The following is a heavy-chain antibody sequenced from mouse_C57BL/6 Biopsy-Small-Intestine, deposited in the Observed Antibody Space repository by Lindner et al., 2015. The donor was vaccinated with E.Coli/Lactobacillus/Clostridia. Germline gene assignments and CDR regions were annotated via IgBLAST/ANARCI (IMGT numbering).Heavy chain of an antibody. CDR2: ISSGSSTI. J-gene: IGHJ2*01. CDR3: AKDYYGSSYDY. Sequence: VQLQESGGGLVKPGGSLKLSCAASGFTFSDYGMHWVRQVPEKGLEWVAYISSGSSTIYYADTVKGRFTISRDNAKNTLFLQMTSLRSEDTAMYYCAKDYYGSSYDYWGQGTTLTVSS. CDR1: GFTFSDYG. D-gene: IGHD1-1*01. V-gene: IGHV5-17*01.